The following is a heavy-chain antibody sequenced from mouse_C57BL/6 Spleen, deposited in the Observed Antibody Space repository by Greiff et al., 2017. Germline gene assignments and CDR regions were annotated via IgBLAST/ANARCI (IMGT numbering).Heavy chain of an antibody. J-gene: IGHJ2*01. Sequence: EVKLQQSGPVLVKPGASVKMSCKASGYTFTDYYMNWVKQSHGKSLEWIGVINPYNGGTSYNQKFKGKATLTVDKSSSTAYMELNSLTSEDSAVYYCAREGVTTVVATERYYFDYWGQGTTLTVSS. CDR3: AREGVTTVVATERYYFDY. D-gene: IGHD1-1*01. CDR1: GYTFTDYY. CDR2: INPYNGGT. V-gene: IGHV1-19*01.